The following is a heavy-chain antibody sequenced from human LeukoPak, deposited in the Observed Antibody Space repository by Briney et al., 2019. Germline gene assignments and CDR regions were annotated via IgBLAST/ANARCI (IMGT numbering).Heavy chain of an antibody. Sequence: GASVKVSCKVSGYTLTELSMHWGRQAPGKGLEWMGGFDPEDGETIYAQKFQGRVTMTEDTSTDTAYMELSSLRSEDTAVYYCATDLIWFGESSSAFDIWGQGTMVTVSS. CDR3: ATDLIWFGESSSAFDI. D-gene: IGHD3-10*01. CDR2: FDPEDGET. V-gene: IGHV1-24*01. J-gene: IGHJ3*02. CDR1: GYTLTELS.